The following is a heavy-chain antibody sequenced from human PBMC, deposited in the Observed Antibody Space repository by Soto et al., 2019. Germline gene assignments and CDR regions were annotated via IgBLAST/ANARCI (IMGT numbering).Heavy chain of an antibody. CDR1: GGTFSSYT. Sequence: QVQLVQSGAEAKKPGSSVKVSCKASGGTFSSYTISWARQAPGQGLEWMGRIIPILGIANYAQKFQGRVTITAHKSTSAADRELSSLRSEDTAVYYCARVAGDNGNYDNCFDPCGQGTLVTVSS. CDR3: ARVAGDNGNYDNCFDP. V-gene: IGHV1-69*02. D-gene: IGHD1-7*01. CDR2: IIPILGIA. J-gene: IGHJ5*02.